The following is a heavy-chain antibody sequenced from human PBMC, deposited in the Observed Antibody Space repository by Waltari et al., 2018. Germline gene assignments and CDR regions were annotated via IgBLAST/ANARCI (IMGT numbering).Heavy chain of an antibody. V-gene: IGHV1-24*01. CDR3: HLTGRNIVVMAGTSPSFHSYIDV. Sequence: QVPVVQSAPEVTQPGAYVKDSGKVPGSTLDAFSIHWFRGPHGHGLEWMGRLDPKDGHVVHAQNFKGRVTMTEDSSTDTAYMELSSLRPEDTALYYCHLTGRNIVVMAGTSPSFHSYIDVWGRGTTVTVSS. CDR1: GSTLDAFS. J-gene: IGHJ6*03. D-gene: IGHD2-15*01. CDR2: LDPKDGHV.